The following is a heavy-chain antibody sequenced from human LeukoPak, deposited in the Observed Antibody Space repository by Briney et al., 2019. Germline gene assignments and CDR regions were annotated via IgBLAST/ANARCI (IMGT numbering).Heavy chain of an antibody. CDR2: ISSGSSYK. V-gene: IGHV3-21*01. CDR1: GFTFSSYT. J-gene: IGHJ6*03. CDR3: AKSGCSSTSCYKYMDV. Sequence: GGSLRLSRAASGFTFSSYTMNWVRQAPGRGLEWVSSISSGSSYKYFADSVKGRFTISRDNAKNSLYLQMNSLRAEDTAVYYCAKSGCSSTSCYKYMDVWGKGTTVTVSS. D-gene: IGHD2-2*02.